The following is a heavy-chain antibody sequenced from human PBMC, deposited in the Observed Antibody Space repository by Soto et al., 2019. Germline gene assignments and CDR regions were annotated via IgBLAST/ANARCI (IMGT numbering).Heavy chain of an antibody. J-gene: IGHJ6*02. V-gene: IGHV1-18*01. CDR1: GYRFTSYG. Sequence: QVQLVQSGAEVKNPGASVKVSCKASGYRFTSYGIGWVRQAPGQGLEWMGWINAYNGNTNYAQNLQGRVTLTTDTXXSTAYMALRSLRSTDTAVYYCAMVDVYVTPSPQDVWGQGTTVTVSS. CDR3: AMVDVYVTPSPQDV. CDR2: INAYNGNT. D-gene: IGHD3-16*01.